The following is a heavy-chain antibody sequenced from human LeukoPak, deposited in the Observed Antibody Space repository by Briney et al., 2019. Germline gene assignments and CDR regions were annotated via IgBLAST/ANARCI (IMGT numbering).Heavy chain of an antibody. CDR2: INPNSGGT. CDR3: ARDGVSSGWSDFDY. J-gene: IGHJ4*02. D-gene: IGHD6-19*01. Sequence: ASVKVSCKASGYTFTCYYMHWVRQAPGQGLEWMGRINPNSGGTNYAQKFQGRVTMTRDTSISTAYMELSRLRSDDTAVYYCARDGVSSGWSDFDYWGQGTLVTVSS. V-gene: IGHV1-2*06. CDR1: GYTFTCYY.